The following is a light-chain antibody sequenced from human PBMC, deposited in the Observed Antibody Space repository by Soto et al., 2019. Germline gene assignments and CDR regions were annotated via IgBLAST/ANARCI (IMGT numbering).Light chain of an antibody. V-gene: IGKV3-15*01. CDR2: GAS. CDR3: QQYNNWPFT. J-gene: IGKJ3*01. CDR1: QSGWSN. Sequence: EIVMTQSPATLSVSPGERATLSCKASQSGWSNLAWYQQKPGQAPRLLIYGASTRAAGIPARFSGSGSGTEFTLTISSLQSEDFAVYYCQQYNNWPFTFGPGTKVDIK.